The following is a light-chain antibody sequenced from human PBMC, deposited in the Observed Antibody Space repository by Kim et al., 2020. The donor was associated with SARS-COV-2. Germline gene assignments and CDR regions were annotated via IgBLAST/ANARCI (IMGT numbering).Light chain of an antibody. V-gene: IGLV2-14*03. CDR2: DVS. J-gene: IGLJ2*01. CDR3: CSSTSSSTRV. CDR1: SSDVGGYNY. Sequence: QSAVTQPASVSGSPGESITISCTGTSSDVGGYNYVSWYQQHPGKAPKLMIYDVSNRPSGVSNRFSGSKSGNTASLTISGLQAEDEADYYCCSSTSSSTRVFGGGTQLTVL.